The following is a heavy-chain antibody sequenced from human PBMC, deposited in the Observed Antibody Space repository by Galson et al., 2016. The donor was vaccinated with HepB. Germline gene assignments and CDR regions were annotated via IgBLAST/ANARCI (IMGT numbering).Heavy chain of an antibody. Sequence: SETLSLTCTVSGGSISSSSYYWDWIRQPPGKGLEWIGSIYYSGSTYSNPSLKSRVTISVDTSKNQFSLKLSSVTAADTAVYYCARNERRWLHSPYYFDSWGQGTLVTVSS. CDR2: IYYSGST. CDR3: ARNERRWLHSPYYFDS. V-gene: IGHV4-39*01. D-gene: IGHD5-24*01. J-gene: IGHJ4*02. CDR1: GGSISSSSYY.